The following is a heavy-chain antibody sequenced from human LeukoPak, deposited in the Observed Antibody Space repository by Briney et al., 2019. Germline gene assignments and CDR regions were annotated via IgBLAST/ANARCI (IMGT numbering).Heavy chain of an antibody. V-gene: IGHV3-21*01. CDR2: ISSSSSYV. D-gene: IGHD3-16*02. Sequence: GGSLRLSCAASGFTFSSYSMNWVRQAPGKGLEWVSSISSSSSYVYYADSLKGRFTISRDSARNSLYLQMNSLRAEDTAVYYCASGGDRDYMDVWGKGTTVTVSS. CDR1: GFTFSSYS. CDR3: ASGGDRDYMDV. J-gene: IGHJ6*03.